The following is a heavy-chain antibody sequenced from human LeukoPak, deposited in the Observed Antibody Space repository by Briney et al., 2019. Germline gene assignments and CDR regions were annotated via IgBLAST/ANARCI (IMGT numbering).Heavy chain of an antibody. V-gene: IGHV3-23*01. CDR2: ISGSGGST. CDR3: ANARNSIRSSDY. Sequence: GGSLRLSCAASGFTFSSYAMSWVRQAPGKGLEWVSAISGSGGSTYYADSVKGRFTISRDNSKNTLYLQMNSLRAEDTAVYYCANARNSIRSSDYWGQGTLVTVSS. D-gene: IGHD2-2*02. CDR1: GFTFSSYA. J-gene: IGHJ4*02.